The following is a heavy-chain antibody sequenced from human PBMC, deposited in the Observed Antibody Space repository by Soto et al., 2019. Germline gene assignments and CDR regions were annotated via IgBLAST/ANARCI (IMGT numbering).Heavy chain of an antibody. CDR3: AREVRNYDFWSENQPPDV. CDR1: GGSISSGGYS. J-gene: IGHJ6*02. D-gene: IGHD3-3*01. V-gene: IGHV4-30-2*01. Sequence: QLQLQESGSGLVKPSQTLSLTCAVSGGSISSGGYSWSWIRQPPGKGLEWIGYIYHSGSTYYNPSLKSRVTISVDRSKNQFSLKLSSVTAADTAVYYCAREVRNYDFWSENQPPDVWGQGTTVTVSS. CDR2: IYHSGST.